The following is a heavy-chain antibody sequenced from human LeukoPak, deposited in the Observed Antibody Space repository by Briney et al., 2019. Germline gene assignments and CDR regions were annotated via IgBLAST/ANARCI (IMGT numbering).Heavy chain of an antibody. Sequence: GGSLRLSCAASGFTFSDYYMTWIRQAPGKGLEWVSYISSSGSTIYYADSVKGRFTISRDNAKNSLYLQMNSLRAEDTAVYYCARGSSSWYPYYFDYWGQGTLVTVSS. D-gene: IGHD6-13*01. CDR1: GFTFSDYY. CDR3: ARGSSSWYPYYFDY. CDR2: ISSSGSTI. V-gene: IGHV3-11*01. J-gene: IGHJ4*02.